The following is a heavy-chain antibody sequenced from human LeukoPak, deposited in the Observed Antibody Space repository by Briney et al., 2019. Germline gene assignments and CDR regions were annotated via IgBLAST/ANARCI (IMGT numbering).Heavy chain of an antibody. CDR2: IKQDGSEK. CDR3: ARDSGYNGRGAFDY. J-gene: IGHJ4*02. Sequence: PGRSLRLSCAASGFTFSSYWMSWVRQAPGKGLEWVANIKQDGSEKYYVDSVKGRFTISRDNAKNSLYLQMNSLRAEDTAVYYCARDSGYNGRGAFDYWGQGTLVTVSS. V-gene: IGHV3-7*01. D-gene: IGHD3-22*01. CDR1: GFTFSSYW.